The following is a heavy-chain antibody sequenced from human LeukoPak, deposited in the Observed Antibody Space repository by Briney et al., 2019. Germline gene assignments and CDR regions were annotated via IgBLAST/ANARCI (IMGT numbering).Heavy chain of an antibody. CDR3: ASGLGYCSSTSCYRSPI. D-gene: IGHD2-2*02. Sequence: SQTLSLTCTVSGGSISSGGYYWTWIRQHPGKGLEWIGYIYYSGTTYYNPSLKSRVTISVDTSKNQFSLKLSSVTAADTAVYYCASGLGYCSSTSCYRSPIWGQGTMVTVSS. CDR2: IYYSGTT. CDR1: GGSISSGGYY. J-gene: IGHJ3*02. V-gene: IGHV4-31*03.